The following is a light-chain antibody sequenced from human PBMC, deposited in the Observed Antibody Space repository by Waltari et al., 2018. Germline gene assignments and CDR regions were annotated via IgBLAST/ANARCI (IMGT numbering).Light chain of an antibody. Sequence: DIQMTQTPSSLSASVGDTLPITCRASQAIITSLNWYQQKPGKAPKLLIYGASNLQGGVPSRFTGSGSATDFTLTISSLQPEDFATYYCQQSFRSPWTFGQGTKVEIK. J-gene: IGKJ1*01. CDR2: GAS. V-gene: IGKV1-39*01. CDR3: QQSFRSPWT. CDR1: QAIITS.